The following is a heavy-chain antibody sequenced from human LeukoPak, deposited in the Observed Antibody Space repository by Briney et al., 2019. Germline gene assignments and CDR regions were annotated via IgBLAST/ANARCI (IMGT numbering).Heavy chain of an antibody. V-gene: IGHV5-51*01. CDR1: GYSFTSYW. CDR2: NYPGDSEA. D-gene: IGHD6-19*01. CDR3: ARCKAVAGTINAFDF. J-gene: IGHJ3*01. Sequence: GESLKISCKGSGYSFTSYWIGWVRQMPGKDLEWTGINYPGDSEARYSLSFQGQVTISADKSISTAYLQWSSLKASDTAMYYCARCKAVAGTINAFDFWGQGTMVTVSS.